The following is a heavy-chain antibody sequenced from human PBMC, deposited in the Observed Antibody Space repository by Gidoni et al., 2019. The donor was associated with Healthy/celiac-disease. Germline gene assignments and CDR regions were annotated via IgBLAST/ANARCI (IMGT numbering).Heavy chain of an antibody. V-gene: IGHV3-30-3*01. CDR1: GFTFSSYA. CDR2: ISYDGSNK. J-gene: IGHJ4*02. CDR3: ASLIVGGD. Sequence: QVQLVEPGGGVVQPGRSLRLACAASGFTFSSYAMHWVRQAPGKGLEWVAVISYDGSNKSYADSVKGRFTISRDNSKNTLYLQMNSLRAEDTAVYYCASLIVGGDWGQGTLVTVSS. D-gene: IGHD3-22*01.